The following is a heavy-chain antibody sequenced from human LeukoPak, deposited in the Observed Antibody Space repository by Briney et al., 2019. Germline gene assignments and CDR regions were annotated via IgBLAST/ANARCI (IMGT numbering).Heavy chain of an antibody. D-gene: IGHD3-22*01. CDR1: GYSFTSYW. CDR2: IYPGDSDT. Sequence: PGESLKISCKGSGYSFTSYWIGWVRQMPGKGLEWMGIIYPGDSDTRYSPSFQGQVTISADKSISTAYLQWSSLKASDTAMYYCARLDDYYDSSGYYSNWFDPWGQGTLVTVSS. J-gene: IGHJ5*02. V-gene: IGHV5-51*01. CDR3: ARLDDYYDSSGYYSNWFDP.